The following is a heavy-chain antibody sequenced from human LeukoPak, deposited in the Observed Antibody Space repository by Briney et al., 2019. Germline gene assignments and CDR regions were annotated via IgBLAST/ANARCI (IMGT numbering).Heavy chain of an antibody. J-gene: IGHJ3*02. CDR2: IYASGSA. V-gene: IGHV4-4*07. CDR3: ARGDVGATPHVACDI. CDR1: GGSISTYY. Sequence: PSETLSLTCTVFGGSISTYYWNWIRQTAGRGLELVGRIYASGSANYNPSLKNRLTMSIDTSKNQFSLKLTSVTAADTAVYYCARGDVGATPHVACDIWGQGTMVTVS. D-gene: IGHD1-26*01.